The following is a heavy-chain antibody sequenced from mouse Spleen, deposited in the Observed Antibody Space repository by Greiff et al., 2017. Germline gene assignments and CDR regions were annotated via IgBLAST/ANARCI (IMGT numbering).Heavy chain of an antibody. Sequence: EVQVVESGGGLVKPGGSLKLSCAASGFTFSSYAMSWVRQTPEKRLEWVATISDGGSYTYYPDNVKGRFTISRDNAKNNLYLQMSHLKSEDTAMYYCARGTGTIGYFDVWGTGTTVTVSS. CDR2: ISDGGSYT. CDR3: ARGTGTIGYFDV. V-gene: IGHV5-4*01. J-gene: IGHJ1*03. CDR1: GFTFSSYA. D-gene: IGHD4-1*01.